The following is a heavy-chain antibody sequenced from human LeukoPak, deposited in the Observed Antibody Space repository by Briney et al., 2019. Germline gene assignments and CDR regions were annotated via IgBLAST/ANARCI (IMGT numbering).Heavy chain of an antibody. V-gene: IGHV3-30*02. D-gene: IGHD6-13*01. Sequence: PGGSLRLSCAASGFTFSSYGMHWVRQAPGKGLEWVAFIRYDGSNKYYAASVKGRFTISRDNSKNTLYLQMNSLRAEDTAVYYCAKGDSSSWYMSPYNWFDPWGQGTLVTVSS. CDR3: AKGDSSSWYMSPYNWFDP. J-gene: IGHJ5*02. CDR2: IRYDGSNK. CDR1: GFTFSSYG.